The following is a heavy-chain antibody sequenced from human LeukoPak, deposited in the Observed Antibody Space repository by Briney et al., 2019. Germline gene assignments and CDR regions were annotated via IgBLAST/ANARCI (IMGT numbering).Heavy chain of an antibody. CDR2: MYSSRST. V-gene: IGHV4-4*07. CDR3: SSHSGSHRGGSFDV. D-gene: IGHD1-26*01. Sequence: SETLSLTCTVSGGSISSYYWSWIRQPAGKGLEWIGRMYSSRSTNYNPSLKSRVTISVDTSKNQVSLKLSSVTAADTAVYYCSSHSGSHRGGSFDVWGQGTMVTVSS. J-gene: IGHJ3*01. CDR1: GGSISSYY.